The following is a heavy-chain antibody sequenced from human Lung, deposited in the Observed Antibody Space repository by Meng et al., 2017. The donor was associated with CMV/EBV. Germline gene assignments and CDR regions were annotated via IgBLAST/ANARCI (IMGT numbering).Heavy chain of an antibody. CDR2: ISTSGSTI. CDR3: ARKLSGVLTGYWHASYGLAV. V-gene: IGHV3-48*03. D-gene: IGHD3-9*01. CDR1: GFTFSSYE. J-gene: IGHJ6*02. Sequence: SLKISCVASGFTFSSYEMSWVRQAPGKGLEWVSSISTSGSTIYYADSVKGRFTVSRDNAENSLYLQMNSLRAEDTALYYCARKLSGVLTGYWHASYGLAVWGRGTXVNVSS.